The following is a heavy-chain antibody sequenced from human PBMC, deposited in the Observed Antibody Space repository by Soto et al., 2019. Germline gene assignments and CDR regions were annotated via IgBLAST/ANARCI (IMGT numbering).Heavy chain of an antibody. V-gene: IGHV1-69*12. J-gene: IGHJ4*02. CDR1: GGTFSSYA. Sequence: QVQLVQSGAEVKKPGSSVKVSCKASGGTFSSYAISWVRQAPGQGLEWMGGIIPIFGTANYAQKFQGRVTITADESTSXAYMELSSLRSEDTAVYYCARDPPFERSGGGWRSLWGQGTLVTVSS. CDR3: ARDPPFERSGGGWRSL. D-gene: IGHD2-15*01. CDR2: IIPIFGTA.